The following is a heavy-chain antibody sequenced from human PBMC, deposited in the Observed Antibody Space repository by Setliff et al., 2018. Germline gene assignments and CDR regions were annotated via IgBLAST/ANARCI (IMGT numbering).Heavy chain of an antibody. J-gene: IGHJ5*02. CDR3: ARVGDFWSGYSDNLNWFDP. CDR2: IKQDGSEK. V-gene: IGHV3-7*01. CDR1: GFTFSSHN. D-gene: IGHD3-3*01. Sequence: GGSLRLSCVASGFTFSSHNTNWVRQAPGKGLEWVANIKQDGSEKYYVDSVKGRFAISRGNAKNSLYLQMNSLRAEDTAVYYCARVGDFWSGYSDNLNWFDPWGQGTLVTVSS.